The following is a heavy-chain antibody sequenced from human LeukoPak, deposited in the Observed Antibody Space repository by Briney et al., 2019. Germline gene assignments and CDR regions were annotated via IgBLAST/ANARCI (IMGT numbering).Heavy chain of an antibody. CDR2: ISGSAGTT. Sequence: GGSLRLSCGAAGFAFSGSSMSWVRQAPGKGLEWVSTISGSAGTTYYADSVKGRFTIFRDFSDNILYLFLSSLKAEDAAIYYCAYHPGGSFDYWGQGTLVSVSS. J-gene: IGHJ4*02. CDR3: AYHPGGSFDY. D-gene: IGHD3-16*01. CDR1: GFAFSGSS. V-gene: IGHV3-23*01.